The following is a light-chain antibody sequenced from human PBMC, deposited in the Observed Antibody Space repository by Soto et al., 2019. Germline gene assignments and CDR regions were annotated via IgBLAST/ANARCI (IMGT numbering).Light chain of an antibody. CDR2: DAS. J-gene: IGKJ2*01. V-gene: IGKV3D-20*01. CDR3: EQYCNSPYN. Sequence: EIVLTQSPATLSLSPGERATLSCGASQSVSSSYLAWYQQKPGLAPRLLIYDASSRATGIPDRFSVCGSGTDFTLTISRLEPEDFAVDYCEQYCNSPYNFGQGTKLEIK. CDR1: QSVSSSY.